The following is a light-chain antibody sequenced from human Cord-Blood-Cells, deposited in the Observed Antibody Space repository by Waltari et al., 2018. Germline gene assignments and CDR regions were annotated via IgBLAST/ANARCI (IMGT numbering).Light chain of an antibody. CDR3: QQYDNLPYT. CDR2: DAS. Sequence: DIQMTKSPSSLSASVGDRVTITYQASQDISNYLNWYQQKPGKAPKLLTYDASNLETGVPSRFSGSGSGTDFTFTISSLQPEDIATYYCQQYDNLPYTFGQGTKLEIK. CDR1: QDISNY. J-gene: IGKJ2*01. V-gene: IGKV1-33*01.